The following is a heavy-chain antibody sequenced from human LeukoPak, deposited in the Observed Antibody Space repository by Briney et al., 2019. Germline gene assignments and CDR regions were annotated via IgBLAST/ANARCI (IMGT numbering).Heavy chain of an antibody. D-gene: IGHD3-22*01. CDR2: IVVGSGNT. Sequence: SVTVSCKASGFTFTSSAVQWVRQARGQRLEWIGWIVVGSGNTNYAQKFQERVTITRDMSTSTAYMELSSLRSEDTAVYYCAASGYYYDSSGYHGNWGQGTLVTVSS. J-gene: IGHJ4*02. V-gene: IGHV1-58*01. CDR1: GFTFTSSA. CDR3: AASGYYYDSSGYHGN.